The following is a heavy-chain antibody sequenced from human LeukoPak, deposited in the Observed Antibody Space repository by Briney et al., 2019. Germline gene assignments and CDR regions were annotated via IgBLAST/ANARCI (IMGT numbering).Heavy chain of an antibody. CDR3: AAGRPYSLLDY. D-gene: IGHD6-6*01. V-gene: IGHV1-69*04. Sequence: SVKVSCKASGGTFSSYAISWVRQAPGQGLEWMGRIIPILGIANYAQKFQGRVTITADKSTSTAYMELSSLRSEDTAVYYCAAGRPYSLLDYWGQGTLVTVSS. CDR2: IIPILGIA. CDR1: GGTFSSYA. J-gene: IGHJ4*02.